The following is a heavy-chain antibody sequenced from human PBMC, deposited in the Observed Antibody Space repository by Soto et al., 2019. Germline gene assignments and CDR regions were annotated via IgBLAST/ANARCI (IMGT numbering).Heavy chain of an antibody. CDR3: ARATIVLVPAAMVSHWFDP. J-gene: IGHJ5*02. Sequence: SETLSLTCAVHGGSFSDYYWSWIRQPPEKGLEWIGEINYSGRTNYNPSLKSRVTISVDTSKNQFSLKLSSVTAADTAVYYCARATIVLVPAAMVSHWFDPWGQGTLVTVSS. CDR1: GGSFSDYY. CDR2: INYSGRT. V-gene: IGHV4-34*01. D-gene: IGHD2-2*01.